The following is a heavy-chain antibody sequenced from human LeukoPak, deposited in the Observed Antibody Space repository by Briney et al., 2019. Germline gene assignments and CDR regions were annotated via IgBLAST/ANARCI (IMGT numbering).Heavy chain of an antibody. CDR3: VRKWLLLFSY. CDR2: INHSGST. D-gene: IGHD3-22*01. V-gene: IGHV4-34*01. CDR1: GGSFSGYY. J-gene: IGHJ4*02. Sequence: TSETLSLTCAVYGGSFSGYYWSWIRQPPGKGLEWIGEINHSGSTNYNPSLKSRVTISVDTSKNQFSLKLSSVTAADTAVYYCVRKWLLLFSYWGQGTLVTVSS.